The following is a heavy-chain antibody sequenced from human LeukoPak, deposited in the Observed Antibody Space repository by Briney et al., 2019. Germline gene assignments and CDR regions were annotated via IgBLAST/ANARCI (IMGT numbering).Heavy chain of an antibody. CDR3: TRVNWVVDY. CDR1: GYSIGSGYY. V-gene: IGHV4-38-2*01. D-gene: IGHD1-1*01. Sequence: PSETLSLTCAVSGYSIGSGYYWAWIRQPPGKGLEWIASIYHSGTAYSNPSLKSRVTISVDTSKNHFSLKLSSVTAADTAVYYCTRVNWVVDYWGQGTLVTVSS. CDR2: IYHSGTA. J-gene: IGHJ4*02.